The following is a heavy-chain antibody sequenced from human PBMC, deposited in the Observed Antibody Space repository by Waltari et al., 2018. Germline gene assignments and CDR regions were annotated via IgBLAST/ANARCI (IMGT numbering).Heavy chain of an antibody. Sequence: QVQLQESGPGLVKPSETLSLTCTVSGGSISGYYWSWIRQPPGKGLDYIGHIYYSGSTSYNPSRKGRVTISVDTSKNQFSLKLNSVTAADTAVYYCARFTSATTGAMDVWGQGTTVTVSS. CDR3: ARFTSATTGAMDV. D-gene: IGHD1-1*01. CDR1: GGSISGYY. J-gene: IGHJ6*02. V-gene: IGHV4-59*08. CDR2: IYYSGST.